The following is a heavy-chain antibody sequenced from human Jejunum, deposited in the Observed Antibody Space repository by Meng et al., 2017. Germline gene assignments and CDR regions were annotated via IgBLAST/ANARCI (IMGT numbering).Heavy chain of an antibody. CDR1: GDSVSSNSPT. Sequence: SETLSLTCAISGDSVSSNSPTWNWIRQSPSRGLEWLGRTYYRSKWFNDYAVSVKSRITINPDTSKNQFSLQLNSVTPEDTAVYYCARQTGSWSHFAYWGHGNPV. V-gene: IGHV6-1*01. D-gene: IGHD2-15*01. CDR2: TYYRSKWFN. CDR3: ARQTGSWSHFAY. J-gene: IGHJ4*01.